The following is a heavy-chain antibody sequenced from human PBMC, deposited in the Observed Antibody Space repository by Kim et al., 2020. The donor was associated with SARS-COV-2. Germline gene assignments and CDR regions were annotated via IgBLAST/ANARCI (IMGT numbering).Heavy chain of an antibody. J-gene: IGHJ6*02. Sequence: ASVKVSCKASGYTFTSYGISWVRQAPGQGLEWMGWISAYNGNTNYAQKLQGRVTMTTDTSTSTAYMELRSLRSDDTAVYYCARDLGYYYDSSGYSYYYYYGMDVWGQGTTVTVSS. CDR3: ARDLGYYYDSSGYSYYYYYGMDV. V-gene: IGHV1-18*01. CDR1: GYTFTSYG. CDR2: ISAYNGNT. D-gene: IGHD3-22*01.